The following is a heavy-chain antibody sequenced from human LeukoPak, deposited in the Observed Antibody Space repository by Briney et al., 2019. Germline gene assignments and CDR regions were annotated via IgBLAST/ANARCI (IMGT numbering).Heavy chain of an antibody. J-gene: IGHJ4*02. D-gene: IGHD1-7*01. CDR2: INPNSGGT. CDR3: ARVGQTLAQRVLENYKSYYFSS. CDR1: GYTFTGYY. V-gene: IGHV1-2*02. Sequence: ASVKVSCKASGYTFTGYYMHWVRQAPGQGLEWMGWINPNSGGTNYAQKFQGRVTMTRDTSISTAYMELSRLRSDDTAVYYCARVGQTLAQRVLENYKSYYFSSWGQGTQVTVSS.